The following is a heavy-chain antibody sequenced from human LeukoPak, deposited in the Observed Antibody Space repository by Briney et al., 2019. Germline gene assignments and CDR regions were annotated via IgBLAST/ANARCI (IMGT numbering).Heavy chain of an antibody. CDR3: ARGGSGSYYKLGY. J-gene: IGHJ4*02. CDR2: VNNDGSST. CDR1: GFTFSSYW. V-gene: IGHV3-74*01. Sequence: QSGGSLRLSCAASGFTFSSYWMHWVRQAPGKGLVWVSRVNNDGSSTNYADSVKGRFTISRDNAKNTLYLQMNSLRAEDTAVYYCARGGSGSYYKLGYWGQGTLVTVSS. D-gene: IGHD3-10*01.